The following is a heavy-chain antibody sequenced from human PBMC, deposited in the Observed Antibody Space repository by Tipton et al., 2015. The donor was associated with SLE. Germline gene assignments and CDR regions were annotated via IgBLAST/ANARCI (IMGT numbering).Heavy chain of an antibody. Sequence: QLVQSGAEVKKPGASVKVSCKASGYAFTSYDINWVRQATGQGLEWMGWMNPNSGNTGYAQKFQGRVTMTRNTSISTAYMELSSLRSEDTAVYYCATSYRDYVEYFQHWGQGTLVTVSS. CDR3: ATSYRDYVEYFQH. J-gene: IGHJ1*01. D-gene: IGHD4-17*01. CDR2: MNPNSGNT. CDR1: GYAFTSYD. V-gene: IGHV1-8*01.